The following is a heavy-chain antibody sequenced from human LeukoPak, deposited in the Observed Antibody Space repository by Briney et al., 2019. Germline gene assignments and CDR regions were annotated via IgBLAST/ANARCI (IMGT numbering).Heavy chain of an antibody. V-gene: IGHV3-9*01. Sequence: GRSLRLSCAASGFTFDDYAMHWVRQAPGKGLEWVSGISWNSGSIGYADSVKGRFTISRDNAKNSLYLQMNCLRAEDTALYYCAKDIKSSSWYGNWFDPWGQGTLVTVSS. D-gene: IGHD6-13*01. CDR2: ISWNSGSI. CDR1: GFTFDDYA. CDR3: AKDIKSSSWYGNWFDP. J-gene: IGHJ5*02.